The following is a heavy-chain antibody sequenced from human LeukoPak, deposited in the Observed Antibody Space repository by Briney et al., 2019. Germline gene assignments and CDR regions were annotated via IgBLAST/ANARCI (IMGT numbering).Heavy chain of an antibody. CDR3: AKAGGGIPFDY. Sequence: SETLSLTCTGSGVSISSHYWNWIRQPPGKGLEWIGYIYKSGSTRYNPSLKRRVTISEETSKNQCSLKLSSVPAADTAVYYCAKAGGGIPFDYWGQGTLVTVSS. CDR2: IYKSGST. CDR1: GVSISSHY. J-gene: IGHJ4*02. V-gene: IGHV4-59*11.